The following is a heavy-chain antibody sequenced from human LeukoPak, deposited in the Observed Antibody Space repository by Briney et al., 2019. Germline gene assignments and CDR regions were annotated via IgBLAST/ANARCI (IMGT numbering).Heavy chain of an antibody. J-gene: IGHJ3*02. CDR1: GGSISSGSYY. CDR3: AREKRVSILAGPGAFEI. D-gene: IGHD3-3*01. V-gene: IGHV4-61*09. CDR2: IYTSGRT. Sequence: PSQTLSLTCTVSGGSISSGSYYWSWIRQPAGKGLEWIGHIYTSGRTKYNPSLKSRVTMSLDTSKNQFSLKVNSMTAADTAVYYCAREKRVSILAGPGAFEIWGQGTMVTVSS.